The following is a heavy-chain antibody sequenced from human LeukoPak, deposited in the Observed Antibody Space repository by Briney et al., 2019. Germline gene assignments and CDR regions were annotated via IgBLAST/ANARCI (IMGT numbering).Heavy chain of an antibody. CDR3: ALNPPEDVDTAMVTD. V-gene: IGHV3-30*03. D-gene: IGHD5-18*01. CDR2: ISYDGSNK. Sequence: PGGSLRLSCAASGFTFSSYGMHWVRQAPGKGLEWVAVISYDGSNKYYADSVKGRFTISRDNSKNTLYLQMNSLRAEDTAVYYCALNPPEDVDTAMVTDWGQGTLVTVSS. J-gene: IGHJ4*02. CDR1: GFTFSSYG.